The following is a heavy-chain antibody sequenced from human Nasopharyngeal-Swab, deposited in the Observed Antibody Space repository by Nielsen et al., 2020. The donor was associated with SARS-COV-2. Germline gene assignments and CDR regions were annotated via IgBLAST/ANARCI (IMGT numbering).Heavy chain of an antibody. CDR2: IAHDASNE. CDR1: GFTFSSFG. D-gene: IGHD4-17*01. V-gene: IGHV3-30*03. J-gene: IGHJ4*02. Sequence: GGSLRLSCAPSGFTFSSFGMHWVRQAPGKGLELVAFIAHDASNEYYGDSVKGRFSLSRDSSKNTLYLQMDSLRGEDTAVYYCARDAPAHYGAFYWGRGTLVTVSS. CDR3: ARDAPAHYGAFY.